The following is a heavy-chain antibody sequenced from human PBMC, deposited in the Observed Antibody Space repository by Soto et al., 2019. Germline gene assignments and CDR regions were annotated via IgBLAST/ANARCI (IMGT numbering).Heavy chain of an antibody. CDR2: INPSGAYT. V-gene: IGHV1-46*01. Sequence: ASVKVSCKASKCTFISYHIHWVRQAPGQGLEWLGIINPSGAYTSYAQKFQGRVTMTRDTSTSTVYMELSSLRFEDTAMYYCARDISLSMVRGVISHWGQGTLVTVSS. CDR1: KCTFISYH. J-gene: IGHJ4*02. CDR3: ARDISLSMVRGVISH. D-gene: IGHD3-10*01.